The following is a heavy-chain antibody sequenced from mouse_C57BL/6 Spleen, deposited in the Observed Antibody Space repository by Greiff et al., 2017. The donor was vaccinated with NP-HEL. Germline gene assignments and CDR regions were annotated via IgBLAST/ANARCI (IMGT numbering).Heavy chain of an antibody. CDR3: AKDGYYACDY. J-gene: IGHJ2*01. D-gene: IGHD2-3*01. V-gene: IGHV1-82*01. CDR2: IYPGDGDT. CDR1: GYAFSSSW. Sequence: VQLQESGPELVKPGASVKISCKASGYAFSSSWMNWVKQRPGKGLEWIGRIYPGDGDTNYNGKFKGKATLTADKSSSTAYMQLSSLTSEDSAVYFCAKDGYYACDYWGQGTTLTVSS.